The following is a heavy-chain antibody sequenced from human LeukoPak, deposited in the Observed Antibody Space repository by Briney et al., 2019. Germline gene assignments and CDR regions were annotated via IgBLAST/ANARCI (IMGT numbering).Heavy chain of an antibody. CDR2: IYLLNSDT. V-gene: IGHV5-51*01. J-gene: IGHJ4*02. CDR1: GYSFTNYW. CDR3: ATAKGGTFYWTFDY. D-gene: IGHD1-1*01. Sequence: GESLKIPCQGSGYSFTNYWIGWVRQMPGKGLEWMGIIYLLNSDTKYSPSFQGQVTISADKSISTAYLQWSSLQASDTAMYYCATAKGGTFYWTFDYWGQGTLVTVSS.